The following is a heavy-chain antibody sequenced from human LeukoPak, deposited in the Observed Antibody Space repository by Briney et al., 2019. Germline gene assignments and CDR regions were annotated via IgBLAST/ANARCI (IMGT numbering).Heavy chain of an antibody. D-gene: IGHD3-22*01. CDR3: ARAPESYYYDSSGYYSDY. V-gene: IGHV4-39*07. J-gene: IGHJ4*02. CDR1: GGSISSSSYY. CDR2: IYYSGST. Sequence: SETLSLTCTVSGGSISSSSYYWGWIRQPPGKGLEWIGSIYYSGSTYYNPSLKSRVTISVDTSKNQFSLKLSSVTAADTAVYYCARAPESYYYDSSGYYSDYWGQGTLVTVSS.